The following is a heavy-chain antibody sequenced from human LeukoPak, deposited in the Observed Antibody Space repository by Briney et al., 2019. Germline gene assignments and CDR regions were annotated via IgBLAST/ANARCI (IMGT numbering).Heavy chain of an antibody. Sequence: GSSVKVSCKASGGTFSSYAINWVRQATGQGLEWMGWMNPNSGNTGYAQKFQGRVTITRNTSISTAYMELSSLRSEDTAVYYCAREARECSSTSCYPYYYYMDVWGKGTTVTVSS. J-gene: IGHJ6*03. D-gene: IGHD2-2*01. V-gene: IGHV1-8*03. CDR1: GGTFSSYA. CDR3: AREARECSSTSCYPYYYYMDV. CDR2: MNPNSGNT.